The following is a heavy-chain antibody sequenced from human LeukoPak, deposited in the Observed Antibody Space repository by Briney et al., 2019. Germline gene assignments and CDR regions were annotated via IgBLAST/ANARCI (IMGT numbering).Heavy chain of an antibody. V-gene: IGHV3-30-3*02. CDR3: ANDATQQQLSNLFYGMDV. J-gene: IGHJ6*02. Sequence: GGSLRLSRAASGFIFSNRAMHWVRQAPGKGLEWVAFISYDGSKKCYADSVKGRFTISRDNSKNTLCLQMNSLSSEDTAVYFCANDATQQQLSNLFYGMDVWGQGTTVTVFS. CDR1: GFIFSNRA. D-gene: IGHD6-13*01. CDR2: ISYDGSKK.